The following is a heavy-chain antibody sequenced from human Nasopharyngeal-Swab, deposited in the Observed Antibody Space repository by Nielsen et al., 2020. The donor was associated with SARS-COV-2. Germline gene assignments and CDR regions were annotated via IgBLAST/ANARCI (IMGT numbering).Heavy chain of an antibody. V-gene: IGHV3-23*01. Sequence: GGSLRLSCEASGFSFSSYGMIWVRQAPGKGLEWVSVVSGSGGRIYDADSVRGRFTVSRDNSRKTLYLQMDSLRVEDTAVYYCAKLFSPTYLDLGSCPDNWGQGTLVTVSS. D-gene: IGHD3-16*01. J-gene: IGHJ4*02. CDR3: AKLFSPTYLDLGSCPDN. CDR2: VSGSGGRI. CDR1: GFSFSSYG.